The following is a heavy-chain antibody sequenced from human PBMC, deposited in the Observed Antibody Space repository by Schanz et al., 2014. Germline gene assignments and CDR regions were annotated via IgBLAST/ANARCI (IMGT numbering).Heavy chain of an antibody. Sequence: QVQLLQSGAEVKKPGASMKVSCKASGYTFTTYYMLWVRQAPGQGLEWMGIINPSGGSTRYGQKFQGRITVTTDTSTSTVYLELSSQRSDDTAVYFCARDNGRIPAANSFDYWGQGTRVTDSS. V-gene: IGHV1-46*01. CDR3: ARDNGRIPAANSFDY. D-gene: IGHD1-26*01. CDR2: INPSGGST. J-gene: IGHJ4*02. CDR1: GYTFTTYY.